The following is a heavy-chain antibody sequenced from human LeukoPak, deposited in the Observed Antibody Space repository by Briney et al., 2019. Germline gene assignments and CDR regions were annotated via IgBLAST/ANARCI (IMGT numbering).Heavy chain of an antibody. Sequence: GGSLRLSCAASRFTFSNYWMSWVRQAPGKGLEWVANIKQDGSEKYYVDSVNGRFTISRDNAKNSLYLQMNSLRVEDTAVYYCARANYYYDSSGYSYWGQGTLVTVSS. D-gene: IGHD3-22*01. CDR3: ARANYYYDSSGYSY. J-gene: IGHJ4*02. CDR1: RFTFSNYW. CDR2: IKQDGSEK. V-gene: IGHV3-7*05.